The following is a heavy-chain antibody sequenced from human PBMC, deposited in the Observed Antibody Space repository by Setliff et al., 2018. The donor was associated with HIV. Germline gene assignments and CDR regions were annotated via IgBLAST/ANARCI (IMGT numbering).Heavy chain of an antibody. V-gene: IGHV4-34*01. CDR3: ARPHYYYDSSGYYY. Sequence: PSETLSLTCAVYGGSFSGYYWSWIRQPPGKGLEWIGEINHSGSTNYNPSLKSRVTISVDTSKNQFSLKLSSVTAADTAVYYCARPHYYYDSSGYYYWGQGTLVTVS. D-gene: IGHD3-22*01. CDR2: INHSGST. J-gene: IGHJ4*02. CDR1: GGSFSGYY.